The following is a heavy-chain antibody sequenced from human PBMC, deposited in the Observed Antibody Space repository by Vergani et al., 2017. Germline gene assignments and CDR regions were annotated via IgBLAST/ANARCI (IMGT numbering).Heavy chain of an antibody. D-gene: IGHD5-12*01. Sequence: QLQLQESGPGLVKPSETLSLTCTVSGGSISSSSYYWGWIRQPPGKGLEWIGSIYYSGSTNYNPSLKSRVTISVDTSKNQFSLKLSSVTAADTAVYYCARFSRATTNPIAANYYYGMDVWGQGTTVTVSS. CDR3: ARFSRATTNPIAANYYYGMDV. CDR1: GGSISSSSYY. J-gene: IGHJ6*02. V-gene: IGHV4-39*07. CDR2: IYYSGST.